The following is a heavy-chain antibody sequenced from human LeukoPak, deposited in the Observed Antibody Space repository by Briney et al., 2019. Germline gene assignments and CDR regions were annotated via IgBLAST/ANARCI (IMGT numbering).Heavy chain of an antibody. V-gene: IGHV3-43*01. Sequence: GGSLRLSCAASGFTFAEYSMHWVRQAPGKGLEWVSVINRNGGAIQYADSVKGRFIISRDNSKNSLYLQMNSLRTEDTALYYCTKEHSSGWPTIDCWGQGTLVTVSS. J-gene: IGHJ4*02. CDR3: TKEHSSGWPTIDC. D-gene: IGHD6-19*01. CDR1: GFTFAEYS. CDR2: INRNGGAI.